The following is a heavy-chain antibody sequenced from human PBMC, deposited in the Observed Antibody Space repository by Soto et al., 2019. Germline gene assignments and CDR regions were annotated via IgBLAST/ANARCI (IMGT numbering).Heavy chain of an antibody. D-gene: IGHD4-17*01. Sequence: SVKVSCKASGFTFTSSAMQWVRQARGQRLEWIGWIVVGSGNTNYAQKFQERVTITRDMSTSTAYMELSSLRSEDTAVYYCAASGRETTVTTYYFDYWGQGTLVTVSS. CDR2: IVVGSGNT. J-gene: IGHJ4*02. V-gene: IGHV1-58*02. CDR1: GFTFTSSA. CDR3: AASGRETTVTTYYFDY.